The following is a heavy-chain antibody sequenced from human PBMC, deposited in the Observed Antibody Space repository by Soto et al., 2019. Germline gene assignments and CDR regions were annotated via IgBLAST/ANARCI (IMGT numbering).Heavy chain of an antibody. CDR1: GFTFSSYA. J-gene: IGHJ4*02. CDR3: AKDYDILTGYYSDGGAYFDY. Sequence: GVLRLSCAASGFTFSSYAMSWVRQAPGKGLEWVSAISGSGGSTYYADSVKGRFTISRDNSKNTLYLQMNSLRAEDTAVYYCAKDYDILTGYYSDGGAYFDYWGQGTLVTVSS. CDR2: ISGSGGST. V-gene: IGHV3-23*01. D-gene: IGHD3-9*01.